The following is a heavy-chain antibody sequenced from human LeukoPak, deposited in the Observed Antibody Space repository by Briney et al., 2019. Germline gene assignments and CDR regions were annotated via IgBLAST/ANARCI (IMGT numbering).Heavy chain of an antibody. CDR2: INSDGSST. V-gene: IGHV3-74*01. D-gene: IGHD3-22*01. CDR3: ARDHYDSSGYYSKDY. J-gene: IGHJ4*02. CDR1: GFTFSSYW. Sequence: PGGSLRLSCAASGFTFSSYWMHWVRQAPGKGLAWVSRINSDGSSTSYADSVKGRFTISRDNAKNTLYLQMNSLRAEDTAVYYCARDHYDSSGYYSKDYWGQGTLVTVSS.